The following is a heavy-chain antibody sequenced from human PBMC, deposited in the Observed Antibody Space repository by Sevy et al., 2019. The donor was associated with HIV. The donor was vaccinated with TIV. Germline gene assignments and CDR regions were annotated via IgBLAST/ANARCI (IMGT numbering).Heavy chain of an antibody. D-gene: IGHD3-10*01. J-gene: IGHJ4*02. CDR2: IIPIFGAP. CDR3: ARGYYYGSGSYYPPDY. CDR1: GGSFSNFA. V-gene: IGHV1-69*13. Sequence: ASVKASCKAPGGSFSNFAYIWVRQAPGQGLEWMGMIIPIFGAPNYAQKFQDRVTITADESTNTAYMELSSLISDDTAVYYCARGYYYGSGSYYPPDYWGQGTLVTVSS.